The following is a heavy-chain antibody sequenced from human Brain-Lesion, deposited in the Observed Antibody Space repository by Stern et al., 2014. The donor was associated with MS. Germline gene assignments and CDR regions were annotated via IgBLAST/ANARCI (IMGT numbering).Heavy chain of an antibody. V-gene: IGHV1-2*02. CDR3: ARGYYGSGRPQKGMDV. CDR2: INPNSGGT. J-gene: IGHJ6*02. D-gene: IGHD3-10*01. Sequence: DQLVESGAEVKKPGASGKVSCKASGYTFTGYYMYWVRQAPGQGLEWMGWINPNSGGTHYAQKFQGRVTMTRDTSITTAYMELSRLRSDDTAVYYCARGYYGSGRPQKGMDVWGQGTTVTVSS. CDR1: GYTFTGYY.